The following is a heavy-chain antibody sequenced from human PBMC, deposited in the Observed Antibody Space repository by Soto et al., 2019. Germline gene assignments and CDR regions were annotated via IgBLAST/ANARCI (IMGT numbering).Heavy chain of an antibody. D-gene: IGHD6-19*01. V-gene: IGHV4-38-2*02. J-gene: IGHJ4*01. CDR1: MSSIWSGAY. Sequence: SATIALTRTVCMSSIWSGAYGACILKPPGKVPEWIASIYHGGTTFYNPSLKSRITISVDTSNNQFSLKLTSVTAADTAVYYCARVHVMVVAGSTFDYWGHGTCVTVSS. CDR2: IYHGGTT. CDR3: ARVHVMVVAGSTFDY.